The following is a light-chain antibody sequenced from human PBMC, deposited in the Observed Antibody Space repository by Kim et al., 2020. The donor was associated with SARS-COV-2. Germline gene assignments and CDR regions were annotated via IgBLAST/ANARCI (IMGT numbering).Light chain of an antibody. CDR3: QTWSTGIG. J-gene: IGLJ3*02. V-gene: IGLV4-69*01. Sequence: GASVKRTCTLSRGHGSYASGLHPQQPEKGPRDWMKLNRAGSHSKGDGITGRFSGSSSGAVRYLTISSLQSEDEADYYCQTWSTGIGFGGGTQLTVL. CDR2: LNRAGSH. CDR1: RGHGSYA.